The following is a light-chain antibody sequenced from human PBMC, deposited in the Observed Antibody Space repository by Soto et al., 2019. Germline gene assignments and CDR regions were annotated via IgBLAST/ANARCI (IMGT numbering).Light chain of an antibody. CDR2: ENN. V-gene: IGLV1-40*01. CDR1: SSNIGAGYD. Sequence: QSVLTQPPSVSGAPGQTVTISCTGSSSNIGAGYDVHWYQQLPGTAPKLLMYENNLRPSGVPDRFSGSKSDTSASLAIKGLRTEDEANYYCQSFDVSLSGGDWVFGGGTKLTVL. CDR3: QSFDVSLSGGDWV. J-gene: IGLJ3*02.